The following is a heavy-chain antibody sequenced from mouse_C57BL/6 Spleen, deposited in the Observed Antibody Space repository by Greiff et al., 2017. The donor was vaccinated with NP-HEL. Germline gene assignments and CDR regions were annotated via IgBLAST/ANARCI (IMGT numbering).Heavy chain of an antibody. CDR2: IYPGDGDT. D-gene: IGHD2-4*01. V-gene: IGHV1-82*01. CDR1: GYAFSSSW. Sequence: VQLVESGPELVKPGASVKISCKASGYAFSSSWMNWVKQRPGKGLEWIGRIYPGDGDTNYNGQFKGKATLTADKSSSTAYMQLSSLTSEESAVYFCARRMGYYYYDNDYAMDYWGQGTSVTVSS. J-gene: IGHJ4*01. CDR3: ARRMGYYYYDNDYAMDY.